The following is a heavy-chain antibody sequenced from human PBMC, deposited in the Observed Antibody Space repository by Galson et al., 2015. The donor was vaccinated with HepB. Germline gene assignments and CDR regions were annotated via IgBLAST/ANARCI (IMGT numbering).Heavy chain of an antibody. CDR2: TYYRSKWYN. V-gene: IGHV6-1*01. J-gene: IGHJ2*01. D-gene: IGHD6-13*01. CDR3: ARDRGIAAAWYFDL. Sequence: CAISGDSVSSNSAAWNWIRQSPSRGLEWLGRTYYRSKWYNDYAVSVKSRITINPDTSKNQFSLQLNSVTPVDTAVYYCARDRGIAAAWYFDLWGRGTLVTVSS. CDR1: GDSVSSNSAA.